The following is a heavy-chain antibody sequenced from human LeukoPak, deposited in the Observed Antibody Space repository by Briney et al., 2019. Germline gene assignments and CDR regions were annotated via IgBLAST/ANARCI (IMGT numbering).Heavy chain of an antibody. CDR1: GYSFSGFG. Sequence: ASVKVSCTTSGYSFSGFGISWVRQSPGQGLELLGWISGSSGNTNYGRMVQDRATMTTDTSTSTAYMELRSLRSDDTAVYYCARAGAIVTSHFDSWGQGTLVTVSS. J-gene: IGHJ4*02. D-gene: IGHD1-26*01. CDR2: ISGSSGNT. V-gene: IGHV1-18*04. CDR3: ARAGAIVTSHFDS.